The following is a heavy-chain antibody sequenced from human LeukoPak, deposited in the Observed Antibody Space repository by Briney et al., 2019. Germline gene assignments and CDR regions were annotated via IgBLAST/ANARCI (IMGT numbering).Heavy chain of an antibody. CDR2: IIPIFGTA. V-gene: IGHV1-69*06. CDR1: GGTFSSYA. Sequence: GASVKVSCKASGGTFSSYAISWVRQAPGQGLEWMGGIIPIFGTANYAQKFQGRVTITADKSTSTAYMELSSLRSEDTAVYYCARANDSSGYYPAFDPWGQGTLVTVSS. CDR3: ARANDSSGYYPAFDP. J-gene: IGHJ5*02. D-gene: IGHD3-22*01.